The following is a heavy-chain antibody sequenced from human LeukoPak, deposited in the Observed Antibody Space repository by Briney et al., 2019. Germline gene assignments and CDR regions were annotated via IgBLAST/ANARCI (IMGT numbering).Heavy chain of an antibody. J-gene: IGHJ4*02. D-gene: IGHD6-19*01. CDR1: GASISSYY. Sequence: KTSETLSLTCTVSGASISSYYWGWIRQPPGKGLEWIAYIYYSGNTNYNPSLKSRVTISVDTSKNQLSLKLSSVTAADTAVYFCARAGIAWSFDCWGQGTLVTVSS. V-gene: IGHV4-59*13. CDR3: ARAGIAWSFDC. CDR2: IYYSGNT.